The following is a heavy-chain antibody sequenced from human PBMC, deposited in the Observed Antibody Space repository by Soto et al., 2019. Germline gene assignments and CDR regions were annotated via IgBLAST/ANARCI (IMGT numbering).Heavy chain of an antibody. V-gene: IGHV4-31*03. Sequence: SETLSLTCTVSGGSISSGGYYWSWIRQHPGKGLEWIGYIYYSGSTYYNPSLKSRVTISVDTSKNQFSLKLSSVTAADTAVYYCARAPMVRGVSFDYWGQGTLVTVSS. J-gene: IGHJ4*02. CDR2: IYYSGST. CDR1: GGSISSGGYY. D-gene: IGHD3-10*01. CDR3: ARAPMVRGVSFDY.